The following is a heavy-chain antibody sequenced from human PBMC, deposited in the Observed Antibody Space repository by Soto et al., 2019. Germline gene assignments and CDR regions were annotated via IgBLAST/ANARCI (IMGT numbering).Heavy chain of an antibody. J-gene: IGHJ4*02. Sequence: GASVKVSCKASGYTFTSYGISWVRQAPGQGLERMGWISAYNGNTNYAQKLQGRVTMTTDTSTSTAYMELRSLRSDDTAVYYCARGPDAYYYDSSGYYYESDYWGQGTLVTVSS. V-gene: IGHV1-18*01. D-gene: IGHD3-22*01. CDR3: ARGPDAYYYDSSGYYYESDY. CDR1: GYTFTSYG. CDR2: ISAYNGNT.